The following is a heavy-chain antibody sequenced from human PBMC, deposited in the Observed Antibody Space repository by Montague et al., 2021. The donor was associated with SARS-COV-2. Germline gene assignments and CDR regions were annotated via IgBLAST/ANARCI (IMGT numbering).Heavy chain of an antibody. Sequence: SETLSLTCTVSAGSLSSRSNYWGWIRQPPGMGLQWIGSVDSAGSTYYSPSLKSRVIISLDTSKNQFSLKLSSVTAADTAVYYCARDEYNRYWYKYWGQGALVTVPP. J-gene: IGHJ4*02. CDR1: AGSLSSRSNY. V-gene: IGHV4-39*07. CDR3: ARDEYNRYWYKY. D-gene: IGHD2-8*02. CDR2: VDSAGST.